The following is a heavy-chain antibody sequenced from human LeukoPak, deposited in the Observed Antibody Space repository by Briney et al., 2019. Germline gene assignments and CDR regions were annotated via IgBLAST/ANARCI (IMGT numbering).Heavy chain of an antibody. CDR1: GYTFTSYD. Sequence: ASVKVSCKASGYTFTSYDINWVRQATGQGLEWMGWMNPNSGNTVHAQKFQGRVTMTRNTSISTAYMELSSLRSEDTAVYYCARRYDILTDRAFDIWGQGTMVTVSS. CDR2: MNPNSGNT. D-gene: IGHD3-9*01. J-gene: IGHJ3*02. CDR3: ARRYDILTDRAFDI. V-gene: IGHV1-8*01.